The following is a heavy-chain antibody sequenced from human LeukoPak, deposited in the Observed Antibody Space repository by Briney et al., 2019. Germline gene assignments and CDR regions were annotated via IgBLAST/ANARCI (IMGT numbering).Heavy chain of an antibody. CDR1: GFTVSSNY. J-gene: IGHJ6*01. D-gene: IGHD3-10*01. Sequence: GGSLRLSCAASGFTVSSNYMSWVRQAPGEGLEWVSVIYSGGSTYYADSVRGRFTISRDNSNKTVYLQMNSLRADDTAVYYCARDPIYDSGSHSTSQGMDVWGQGTTVTVSS. CDR2: IYSGGST. V-gene: IGHV3-53*05. CDR3: ARDPIYDSGSHSTSQGMDV.